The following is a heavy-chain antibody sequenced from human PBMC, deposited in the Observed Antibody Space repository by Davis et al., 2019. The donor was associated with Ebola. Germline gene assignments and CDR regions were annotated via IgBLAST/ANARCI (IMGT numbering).Heavy chain of an antibody. CDR1: GYTFPSYY. Sequence: ASVKVSCKASGYTFPSYYMHWVRRAPGQGLEWMGLINPSGGSTSYAQKFQGRVTMTRDTSTSTVYMELSSLGSEDTAVYYCARGCCGDCYSVSDDGTFDYWGQGTLVTVSS. J-gene: IGHJ4*02. D-gene: IGHD2-21*02. V-gene: IGHV1-46*01. CDR3: ARGCCGDCYSVSDDGTFDY. CDR2: INPSGGST.